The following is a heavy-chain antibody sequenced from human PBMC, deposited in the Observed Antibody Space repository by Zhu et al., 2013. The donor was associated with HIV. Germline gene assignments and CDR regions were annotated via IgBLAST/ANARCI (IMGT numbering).Heavy chain of an antibody. Sequence: VQLQQWGAGLLKPSETLSLTCAVYGGSFSGYYWSWIRQPPGKGLEWIGEINHSGSTNYDPSLKSRVTISVDTSKNQFSLKLSSVTAADTAVYYCARGPGSTVTTLGDAFDIWGQGTMGHRLF. CDR2: INHSGST. CDR3: ARGPGSTVTTLGDAFDI. D-gene: IGHD4-17*01. V-gene: IGHV4-34*01. CDR1: GGSFSGYY. J-gene: IGHJ3*02.